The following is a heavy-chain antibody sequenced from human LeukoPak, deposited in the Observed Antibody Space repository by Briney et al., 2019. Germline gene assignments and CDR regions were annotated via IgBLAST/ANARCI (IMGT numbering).Heavy chain of an antibody. CDR2: IYDSGST. CDR3: ARRGGSGRAFDY. V-gene: IGHV4-39*01. J-gene: IGHJ4*02. D-gene: IGHD1-26*01. CDR1: GGSIRSSYYY. Sequence: SETLSLTCTVSGGSIRSSYYYWGWIRQPPGKGLEWIGSIYDSGSTYYNPSLKSRVTISVDTSKNQFSLKLNSVTAADTAVYYCARRGGSGRAFDYWGQGTLVTVSS.